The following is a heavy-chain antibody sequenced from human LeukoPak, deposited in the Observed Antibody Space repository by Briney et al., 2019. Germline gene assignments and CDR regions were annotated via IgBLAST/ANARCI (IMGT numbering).Heavy chain of an antibody. CDR2: VSGSGGNT. CDR3: AKSTYDSSGYYYGNDAFDI. CDR1: GFTFSSYA. Sequence: PGGSLRLSCAASGFTFSSYAMTWVRQAPGKGLEGVSGVSGSGGNTYYADSVRGRFTISRDNSKNTLYLQMNSLRAEDTAVYHCAKSTYDSSGYYYGNDAFDIWGQGTMVTVSS. D-gene: IGHD3-22*01. J-gene: IGHJ3*02. V-gene: IGHV3-23*01.